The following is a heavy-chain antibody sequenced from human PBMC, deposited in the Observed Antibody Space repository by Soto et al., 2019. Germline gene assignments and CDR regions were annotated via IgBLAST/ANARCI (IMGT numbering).Heavy chain of an antibody. D-gene: IGHD3-22*01. J-gene: IGHJ3*02. CDR3: ARETPAYYYDSSGYYGDAFDI. CDR2: ISSSSSYI. V-gene: IGHV3-21*01. Sequence: GGSLRLSCAASGFTFSSYSMNWVRQAPGKGLEWVSSISSSSSYIYYADSVKGRFTISRDNAKNSLYLQMNSLRAEDTAVYYCARETPAYYYDSSGYYGDAFDIWGQGTMVTVS. CDR1: GFTFSSYS.